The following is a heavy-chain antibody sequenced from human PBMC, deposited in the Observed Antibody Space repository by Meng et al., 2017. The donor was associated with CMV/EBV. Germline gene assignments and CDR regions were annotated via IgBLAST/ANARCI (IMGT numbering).Heavy chain of an antibody. Sequence: LCFAASGFTFDDYGMPWVRQAPGKGLEWVSGINGNGGSTDYADSVKGRFTISRDNAKNSLYLQMNSLRAEDTALYYCARVLSGAIDYWGQGTLVTVSS. CDR1: GFTFDDYG. J-gene: IGHJ4*02. CDR3: ARVLSGAIDY. V-gene: IGHV3-20*03. CDR2: INGNGGST. D-gene: IGHD7-27*01.